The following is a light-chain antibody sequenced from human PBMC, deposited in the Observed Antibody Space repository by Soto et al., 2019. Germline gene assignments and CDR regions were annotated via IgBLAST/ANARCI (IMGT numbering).Light chain of an antibody. Sequence: DIQMTQSPSSLSASVGDRVTITCRASQGVSTYLIWYQQRQGRAPKLLIYAASNLLGGVPSSSVAVDLGQNFTLTISSLQPEDFATYYCQQSYRTPHTFGQGTKLETK. CDR2: AAS. CDR3: QQSYRTPHT. V-gene: IGKV1-39*01. CDR1: QGVSTY. J-gene: IGKJ2*01.